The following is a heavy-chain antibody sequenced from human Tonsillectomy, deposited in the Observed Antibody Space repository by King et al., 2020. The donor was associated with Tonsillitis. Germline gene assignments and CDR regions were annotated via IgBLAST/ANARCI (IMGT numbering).Heavy chain of an antibody. J-gene: IGHJ3*02. CDR3: AKDLAAGIAVAVDAFDI. V-gene: IGHV3-23*03. CDR1: GFTFSSYA. Sequence: VQLVESGEGLVQPGGSLRLSCAASGFTFSSYAMSWVRQAPGKGLEWVSVIYSGGSSTHYADSVKGRFTISRDNSKNTLYLQMNSLRAEDTAVYYCAKDLAAGIAVAVDAFDIWGQGTMVTVSS. CDR2: IYSGGSST. D-gene: IGHD6-19*01.